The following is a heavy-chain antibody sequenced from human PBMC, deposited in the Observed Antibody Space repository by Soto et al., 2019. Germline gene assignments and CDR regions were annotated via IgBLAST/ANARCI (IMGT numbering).Heavy chain of an antibody. J-gene: IGHJ4*02. CDR2: ISYDGSNK. Sequence: SLRLSCAASVFTFSSYAMHWVRQAPGKGLEWVAVISYDGSNKYYADSVKGRFTISRDNSKNTLYLQMNSLRAEDTAVYYCARAQTRAVAADYWGQGTLVIVSS. V-gene: IGHV3-30-3*01. CDR1: VFTFSSYA. D-gene: IGHD6-19*01. CDR3: ARAQTRAVAADY.